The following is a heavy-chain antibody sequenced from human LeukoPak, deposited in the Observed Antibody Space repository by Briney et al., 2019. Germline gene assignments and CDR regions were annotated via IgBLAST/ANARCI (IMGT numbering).Heavy chain of an antibody. CDR1: GFTFSSYS. Sequence: PGGSLRLSCAASGFTFSSYSMNWVRQAPGKGLEWVSSISSSSSYIYYADSVRGRFTISRDNAKNSLYLQMNSLRAEDTTVYYCARDPSGGVTTRNWFDPWGQGTLVTVSS. D-gene: IGHD4-17*01. CDR2: ISSSSSYI. V-gene: IGHV3-21*01. CDR3: ARDPSGGVTTRNWFDP. J-gene: IGHJ5*02.